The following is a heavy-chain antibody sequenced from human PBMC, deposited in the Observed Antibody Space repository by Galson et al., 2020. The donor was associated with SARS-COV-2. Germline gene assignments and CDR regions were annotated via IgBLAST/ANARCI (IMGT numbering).Heavy chain of an antibody. D-gene: IGHD1-26*01. CDR2: ISSSSSTI. V-gene: IGHV3-48*01. CDR3: ARLRYSGSYYGELFDY. Sequence: PGGSLRLSCAASGFTFSSYSMNWVRQAPGKGLEWVSYISSSSSTIYYADSVKGRFPISRDNAKNSLYLQMNSLRAEDTAVYYCARLRYSGSYYGELFDYWGQGTLVTVSS. CDR1: GFTFSSYS. J-gene: IGHJ4*02.